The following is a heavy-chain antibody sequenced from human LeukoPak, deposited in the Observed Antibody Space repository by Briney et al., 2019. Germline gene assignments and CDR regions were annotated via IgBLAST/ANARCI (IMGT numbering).Heavy chain of an antibody. CDR2: ISYDGANK. CDR3: ANLILHYDILTGYYTSDWNYGMDV. V-gene: IGHV3-30*18. D-gene: IGHD3-9*01. CDR1: GFTFSSYG. J-gene: IGHJ6*02. Sequence: PGRSLRLSCAASGFTFSSYGMHWARQAPGKGLEWVAVISYDGANKYYADSVKGRFTISRDNSKNTLYLQMNSLRAEDTAVYYCANLILHYDILTGYYTSDWNYGMDVWGQGTTVTVSS.